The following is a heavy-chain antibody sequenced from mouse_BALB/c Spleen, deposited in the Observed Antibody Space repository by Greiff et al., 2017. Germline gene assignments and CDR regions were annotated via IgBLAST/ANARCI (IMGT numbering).Heavy chain of an antibody. J-gene: IGHJ2*01. CDR2: ISSGGSYT. D-gene: IGHD1-1*02. Sequence: EVKVVESGGGLVKPGGSLKLSCAASGFTFSSYTMSWVRQTPEKRLEWVATISSGGSYTYYPDSVKGRFTISRDNAKNTLYLQMSSLKSEDTAMYYCTRDGNYWGQGTNLTVSS. CDR1: GFTFSSYT. V-gene: IGHV5-6-4*01. CDR3: TRDGNY.